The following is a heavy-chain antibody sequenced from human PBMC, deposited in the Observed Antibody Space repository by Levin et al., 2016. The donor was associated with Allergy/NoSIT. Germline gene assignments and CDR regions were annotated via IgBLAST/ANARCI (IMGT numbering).Heavy chain of an antibody. V-gene: IGHV1-3*01. CDR3: ARHWAGYGDLGVRMYWFDP. Sequence: ASVKVSCKASGYTFTSYAMHWVRQAPGQRLEWMGWINAGNGNTKYSQKFQGRVTITRDTSASTAYMELSSLRSEDTAVYYCARHWAGYGDLGVRMYWFDPWGQGTLVTVSS. D-gene: IGHD4-17*01. J-gene: IGHJ5*02. CDR2: INAGNGNT. CDR1: GYTFTSYA.